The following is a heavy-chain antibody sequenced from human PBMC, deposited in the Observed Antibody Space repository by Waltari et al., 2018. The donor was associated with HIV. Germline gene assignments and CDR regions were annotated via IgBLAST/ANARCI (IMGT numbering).Heavy chain of an antibody. D-gene: IGHD1-26*01. CDR3: AGGGATYDY. V-gene: IGHV3-30*01. CDR2: ISYDGSNK. J-gene: IGHJ4*02. Sequence: QVQLVESGGGVVQPGRSLRLSCAASGFTFSSYAMHWVRQAPGKGLEWVAVISYDGSNKYYADSVKGRFTISRDNSKNTLYLQMNSLRAEDTAVYYCAGGGATYDYWGQGTLVTVSS. CDR1: GFTFSSYA.